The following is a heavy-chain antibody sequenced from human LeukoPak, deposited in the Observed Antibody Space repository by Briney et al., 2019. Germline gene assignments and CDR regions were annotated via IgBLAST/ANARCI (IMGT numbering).Heavy chain of an antibody. J-gene: IGHJ4*02. CDR3: ARQDGGAIYYFDC. CDR2: IYPRDSDT. V-gene: IGHV5-51*01. D-gene: IGHD5-24*01. Sequence: LGESLKISCRGSGYSFTSYWIGWVRQMLGKGLEWMGIIYPRDSDTGYSPSFQGQVTISADKSINTAYLQWSSLKASDTAMYYCARQDGGAIYYFDCWGQGTLVTVSS. CDR1: GYSFTSYW.